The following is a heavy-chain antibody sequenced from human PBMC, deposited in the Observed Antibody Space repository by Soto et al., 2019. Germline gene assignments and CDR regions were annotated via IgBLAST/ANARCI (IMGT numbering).Heavy chain of an antibody. CDR2: ISYDGSNK. CDR1: GFTFSSYG. V-gene: IGHV3-30*18. D-gene: IGHD3-9*01. CDR3: AKGGASYYDILNGYSQQGYFDY. J-gene: IGHJ4*02. Sequence: QVQLVESGGGVVQPGRSLRLSCAASGFTFSSYGMHWVRQAPGKGLEWVAVISYDGSNKYYADCVKGRFTISRDNCKNTLYLQMHSLSADDTAVYYCAKGGASYYDILNGYSQQGYFDYWGQGTLVTVSS.